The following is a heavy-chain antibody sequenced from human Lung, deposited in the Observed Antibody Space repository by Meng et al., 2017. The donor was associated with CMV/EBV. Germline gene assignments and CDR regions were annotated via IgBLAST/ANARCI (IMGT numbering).Heavy chain of an antibody. CDR3: ARDRGGSYDDDYYYYGMDV. CDR1: GFTFSSYS. V-gene: IGHV3-21*01. Sequence: GESLKISCAASGFTFSSYSMNWVRQAPGKGLEWVSSISSSSSYIYYADSVKGRFTISRDNAKNSLYLQMNSLRAEDTAVYYCARDRGGSYDDDYYYYGMDVWGQGTTVXVSS. CDR2: ISSSSSYI. J-gene: IGHJ6*02. D-gene: IGHD1-26*01.